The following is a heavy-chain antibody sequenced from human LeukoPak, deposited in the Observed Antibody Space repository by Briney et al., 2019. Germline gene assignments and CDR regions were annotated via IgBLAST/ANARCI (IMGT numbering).Heavy chain of an antibody. Sequence: PSETLSLTCTVSKGSMSSYYWSWIRQPPGKGLEWIGYIYYSGSTNNNPSLKSRVTISVDTSKNQFSLKLSSVTAADTAVYYCARHAPVGATYFGYWGQGTLVTVSS. V-gene: IGHV4-59*08. J-gene: IGHJ4*02. D-gene: IGHD1-26*01. CDR2: IYYSGST. CDR1: KGSMSSYY. CDR3: ARHAPVGATYFGY.